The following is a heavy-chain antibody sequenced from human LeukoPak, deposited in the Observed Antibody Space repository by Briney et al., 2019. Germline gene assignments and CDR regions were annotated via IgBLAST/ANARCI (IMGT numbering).Heavy chain of an antibody. V-gene: IGHV4-30-4*07. D-gene: IGHD3-3*01. CDR2: IYYSGST. CDR1: GGSISSGGYS. CDR3: ARGVSNFWSGYYKALRYMDV. J-gene: IGHJ6*03. Sequence: PSETLSLTCAVSGGSISSGGYSWSWIRQPPGKGLEWIGYIYYSGSTYYNPSLKSRVTISVDTSKNQFSLKLSSVTAADTAVYYCARGVSNFWSGYYKALRYMDVWGKGTTVTVSS.